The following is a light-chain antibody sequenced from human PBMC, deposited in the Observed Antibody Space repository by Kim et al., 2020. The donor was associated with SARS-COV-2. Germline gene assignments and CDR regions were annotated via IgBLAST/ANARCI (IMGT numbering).Light chain of an antibody. J-gene: IGKJ2*03. Sequence: DIQMTQSPSTLSASVGDRVTITCRASQTISTWLAWYQQKPGKAPKLLIYKASSLESGVPSRVSGSGSGTEFTLTISSLQPDDFATYYCQHSIRYPYSFGQGTKLEI. V-gene: IGKV1-5*03. CDR2: KAS. CDR1: QTISTW. CDR3: QHSIRYPYS.